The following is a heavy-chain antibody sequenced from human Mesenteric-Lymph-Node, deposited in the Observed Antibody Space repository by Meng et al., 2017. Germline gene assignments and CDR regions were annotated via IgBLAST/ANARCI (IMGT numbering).Heavy chain of an antibody. J-gene: IGHJ4*02. Sequence: QVQLQESGPGLVKPSQTLSLTCTVSGGSISSGDYYWSWIRQPPGKGLEWIGYIYYSGSTYYNPSLKSRVTISVDASKNQFSLKLSSVTAADAAVYYCGRDQGRELINHWGQGALVTVSS. D-gene: IGHD1-7*01. CDR1: GGSISSGDYY. CDR3: GRDQGRELINH. CDR2: IYYSGST. V-gene: IGHV4-30-4*01.